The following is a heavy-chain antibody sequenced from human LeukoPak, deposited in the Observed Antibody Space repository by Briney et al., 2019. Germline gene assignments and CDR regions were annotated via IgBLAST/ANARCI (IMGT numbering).Heavy chain of an antibody. CDR3: ARRPYSFNWFDP. V-gene: IGHV4-39*01. Sequence: PSETLSLTCTVSGGSISSSSYYWGWIRQPPGKGLEWIGRIDYSGSTYYNTSLRSRVTISVATPKNQFSLKLSSVTAADTAVYSCARRPYSFNWFDPWGQGTLVTVSS. CDR2: IDYSGST. J-gene: IGHJ5*02. D-gene: IGHD4-11*01. CDR1: GGSISSSSYY.